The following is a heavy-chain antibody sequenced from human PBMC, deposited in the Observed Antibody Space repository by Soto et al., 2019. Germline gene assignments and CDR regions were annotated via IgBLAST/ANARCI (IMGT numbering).Heavy chain of an antibody. V-gene: IGHV3-48*01. Sequence: GGSLRLSCAASGFTFSSYSMNWVRQAPGEGLEWVSYFIISISTIYYAASVKGLFTFSRDNAKNSLYLKMNSLRAEDTAVYYCAREGFYYYYGMDVWGQGTTVTVS. CDR2: FIISISTI. J-gene: IGHJ6*02. CDR3: AREGFYYYYGMDV. CDR1: GFTFSSYS.